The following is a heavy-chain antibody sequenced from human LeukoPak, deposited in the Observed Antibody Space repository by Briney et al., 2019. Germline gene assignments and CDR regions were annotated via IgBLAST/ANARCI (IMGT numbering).Heavy chain of an antibody. J-gene: IGHJ4*02. V-gene: IGHV3-30*18. CDR2: ISYDGSNK. D-gene: IGHD4-17*01. CDR3: AKDPHAYGDYEGYFDY. Sequence: PGRSLRLSCAASGFTFSSYGMHWVRQAPGKGLEWVAVISYDGSNKYYADSVKGRFTISRDNSKNTLYLQMNSLRAEDTAVYYCAKDPHAYGDYEGYFDYWGQGTLVTVSS. CDR1: GFTFSSYG.